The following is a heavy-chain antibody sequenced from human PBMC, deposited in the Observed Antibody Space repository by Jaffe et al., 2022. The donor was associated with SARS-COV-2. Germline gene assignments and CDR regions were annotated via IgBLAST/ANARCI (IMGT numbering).Heavy chain of an antibody. D-gene: IGHD3-10*01. Sequence: QVQLVQSGAEVKKPGSSVKVSCKASGGTFSSYTISWVRQAPGQGLEWMGRIIPILGIANYAQKFQGRVTITADKSTSTAYMELSSLRSEDTAVYYCARGGFGEFYAFDIWGQGTMVTVSS. V-gene: IGHV1-69*02. CDR3: ARGGFGEFYAFDI. J-gene: IGHJ3*02. CDR1: GGTFSSYT. CDR2: IIPILGIA.